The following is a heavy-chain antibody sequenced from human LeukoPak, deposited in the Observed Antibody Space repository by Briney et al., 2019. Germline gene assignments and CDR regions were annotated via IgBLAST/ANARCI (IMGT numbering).Heavy chain of an antibody. J-gene: IGHJ6*02. CDR1: GGSISSYY. Sequence: SETLSLTCTVSGGSISSYYWSWIRQPPGKGLEWIGYIYYSGSTNYNPSLKSRVTISVDTSKTQFSLKLSSVTAADTAVYYCARSYYYGSGSYYRAPQDYYGMDVWGQGTTVTVSS. V-gene: IGHV4-59*01. CDR2: IYYSGST. D-gene: IGHD3-10*01. CDR3: ARSYYYGSGSYYRAPQDYYGMDV.